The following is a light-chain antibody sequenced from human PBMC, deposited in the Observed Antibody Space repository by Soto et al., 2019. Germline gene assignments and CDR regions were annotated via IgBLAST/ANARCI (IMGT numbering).Light chain of an antibody. Sequence: QSVLTQPPSVSGAPELRVTISCTGSSSNIGAGYDVHWYQQLPGTAPKLLIYGNSNRPSGVPDRFSGSKSGTSASLAITGLQAEDEADYYCQSYDSSLSGSVFGGGTKLTVL. J-gene: IGLJ3*02. CDR2: GNS. CDR3: QSYDSSLSGSV. V-gene: IGLV1-40*01. CDR1: SSNIGAGYD.